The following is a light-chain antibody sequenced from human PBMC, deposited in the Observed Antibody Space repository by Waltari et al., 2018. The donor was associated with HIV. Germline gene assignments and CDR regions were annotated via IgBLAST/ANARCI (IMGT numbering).Light chain of an antibody. CDR3: QQYGSSPT. J-gene: IGKJ1*01. V-gene: IGKV1-12*01. CDR2: AAS. CDR1: QNISRW. Sequence: DIQMTQSPSSVSASLGDRVTITCRANQNISRWVAWYQQKPGKAPNLFIYAASSLHSGVPPRFSGSGSGTDFTLTISRLEPEDFAVYYCQQYGSSPTFGQGTKVEIK.